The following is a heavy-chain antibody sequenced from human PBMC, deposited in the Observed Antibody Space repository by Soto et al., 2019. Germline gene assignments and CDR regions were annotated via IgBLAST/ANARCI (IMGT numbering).Heavy chain of an antibody. CDR1: GGSISSGGYS. D-gene: IGHD1-1*01. Sequence: QVQLQESGSRLLKPSQTLSLTCAVSGGSISSGGYSWTWIRQPPGKGLEWIGYVHHTGSTTYNPSLTTRVNISFDRPNNKFFLTLTSATAADSAIYYCARGLWNAVVQYWGRGILVTVSS. CDR3: ARGLWNAVVQY. V-gene: IGHV4-30-2*01. J-gene: IGHJ1*01. CDR2: VHHTGST.